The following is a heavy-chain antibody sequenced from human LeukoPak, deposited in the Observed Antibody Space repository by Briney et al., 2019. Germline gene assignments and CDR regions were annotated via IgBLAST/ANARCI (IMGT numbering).Heavy chain of an antibody. J-gene: IGHJ4*02. CDR3: ASDTSRGH. V-gene: IGHV4-34*01. CDR2: INHSGST. CDR1: GGSFSGYY. D-gene: IGHD3-10*01. Sequence: SETLSLTCAVYGGSFSGYYWSWIRQPPGKGLEWIGEINHSGSTNYNPSLKSRVTISVDTSKNQFSLKLSSVTAADTAVYYCASDTSRGHWGQGTLVTVSS.